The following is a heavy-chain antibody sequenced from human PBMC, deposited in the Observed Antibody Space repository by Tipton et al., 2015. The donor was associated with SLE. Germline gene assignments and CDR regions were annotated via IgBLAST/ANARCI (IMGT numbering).Heavy chain of an antibody. CDR3: ARDRASGWPYWYFDL. J-gene: IGHJ2*01. D-gene: IGHD6-19*01. CDR1: GFTFSSYS. Sequence: GSLRLSCAASGFTFSSYSMNWVRQAPGKGLEWVSSISSSSSYIYYADSVKGRFTISRDNAKNSLYLQMNSLRAEDTAVYYCARDRASGWPYWYFDLWGRGTLVTVSS. V-gene: IGHV3-21*01. CDR2: ISSSSSYI.